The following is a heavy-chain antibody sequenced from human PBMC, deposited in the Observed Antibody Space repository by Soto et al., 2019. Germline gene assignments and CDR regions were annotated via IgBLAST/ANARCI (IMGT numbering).Heavy chain of an antibody. CDR1: GYTFTDYY. Sequence: ASVKVSCKASGYTFTDYYMHWVRQAPGQGLEWMGWINPNSGGTNYAQKFQGRVTMTRDTSISTAYMELNRLRSDDTAVYYCARDQSPSSGWPGMDVWGQGATVTVSS. CDR2: INPNSGGT. D-gene: IGHD6-19*01. CDR3: ARDQSPSSGWPGMDV. V-gene: IGHV1-2*02. J-gene: IGHJ6*02.